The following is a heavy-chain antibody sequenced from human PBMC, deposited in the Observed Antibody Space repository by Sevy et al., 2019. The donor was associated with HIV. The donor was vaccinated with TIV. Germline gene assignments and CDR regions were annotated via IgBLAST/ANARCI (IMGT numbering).Heavy chain of an antibody. Sequence: GGSLRLSCAASGFTFSSYAMSWVRQAPEKGLEWVSTLGGSGDTTYYADSVQGRFTISSDNSKNTLYLQMNNLRAEDTAVYYCARVGGLEVGSLDNWFDPWGQGTLVTVSS. CDR3: ARVGGLEVGSLDNWFDP. CDR1: GFTFSSYA. V-gene: IGHV3-23*01. J-gene: IGHJ5*02. D-gene: IGHD3-16*01. CDR2: LGGSGDTT.